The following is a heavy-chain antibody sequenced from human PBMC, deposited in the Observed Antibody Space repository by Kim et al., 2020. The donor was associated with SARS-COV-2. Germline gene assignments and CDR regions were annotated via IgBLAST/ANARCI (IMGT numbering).Heavy chain of an antibody. Sequence: GRFTISRDNSTNTLYLQMNSLRAEDTAVYYCARVGYCSSTGGYVGDAFDIWGQGTMVTVSS. J-gene: IGHJ3*02. V-gene: IGHV3-30*01. CDR3: ARVGYCSSTGGYVGDAFDI. D-gene: IGHD2-2*03.